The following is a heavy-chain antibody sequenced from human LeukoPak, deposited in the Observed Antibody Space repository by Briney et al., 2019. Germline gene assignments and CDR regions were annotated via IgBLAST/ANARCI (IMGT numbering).Heavy chain of an antibody. D-gene: IGHD5-18*01. V-gene: IGHV1-8*03. J-gene: IGHJ4*02. Sequence: ASVKVSCKASGYTFTSYDIDWVRQATGQGLEWMGWMNPNSGNTGYAQKFQGRVTITTNTSISTAYMELSSLRSEDTAVYYCARVGGYSYGPDYWGQGTLVTVSS. CDR3: ARVGGYSYGPDY. CDR2: MNPNSGNT. CDR1: GYTFTSYD.